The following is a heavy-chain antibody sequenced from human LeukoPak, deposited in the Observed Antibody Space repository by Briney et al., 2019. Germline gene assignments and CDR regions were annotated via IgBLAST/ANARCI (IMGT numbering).Heavy chain of an antibody. CDR1: GGSISSGGYY. V-gene: IGHV4-30-2*01. CDR2: IYHSGST. CDR3: ASRRSSYYYDSSGYSSWFDP. J-gene: IGHJ5*02. D-gene: IGHD3-22*01. Sequence: SETLSLTCTVSGGSISSGGYYWSWIRQPPGKGLEWIGYIYHSGSTYYNPSLKSRVTISVDRSKNQFSLKLSSVTAADTAVYYCASRRSSYYYDSSGYSSWFDPWGQGTLVTVSS.